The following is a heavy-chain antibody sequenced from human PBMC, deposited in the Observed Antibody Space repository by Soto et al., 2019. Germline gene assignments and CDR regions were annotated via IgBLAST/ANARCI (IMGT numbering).Heavy chain of an antibody. Sequence: EVPLLESGGGLVLPGGSLRLSCAGSGFTPNTTPLSWVRQPPGKGLEWVATVSGTASRTYYVDSVKGRFFISRDNSKNTVTLQLNNLTVDDTAVYYCATSFRYFDHWGQGTRGTVS. CDR3: ATSFRYFDH. CDR1: GFTPNTTP. J-gene: IGHJ4*02. CDR2: VSGTASRT. D-gene: IGHD3-9*01. V-gene: IGHV3-23*01.